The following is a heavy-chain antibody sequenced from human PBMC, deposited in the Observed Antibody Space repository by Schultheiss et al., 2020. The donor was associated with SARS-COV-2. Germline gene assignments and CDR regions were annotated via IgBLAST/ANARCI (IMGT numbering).Heavy chain of an antibody. D-gene: IGHD2-2*01. CDR1: GFTFSSYA. CDR2: ISYDGSNK. J-gene: IGHJ4*02. CDR3: ARVAYCSSTSCYDY. Sequence: GGSLRLSCAASGFTFSSYAMHWVRQAPGKGLEWVAVISYDGSNKYYADSVKGRFTISRDNSKNTLYLQMNSLRAEDTAVYYCARVAYCSSTSCYDYWGQGTLVTVSS. V-gene: IGHV3-30-3*01.